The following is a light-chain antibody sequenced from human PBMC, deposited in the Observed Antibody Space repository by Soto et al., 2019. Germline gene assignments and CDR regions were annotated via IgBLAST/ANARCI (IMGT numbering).Light chain of an antibody. CDR2: GAS. Sequence: ETVLTQSPGTLSLSPGERATLSCRASQSVSSSYLAWYQQKPGQAPTLLIYGASSSATGIPNRFSGSGSGTDFTLNISRLEPEDFAVYYCQQYGSSPKVTFGPGTKVEIK. CDR3: QQYGSSPKVT. CDR1: QSVSSSY. J-gene: IGKJ3*01. V-gene: IGKV3-20*01.